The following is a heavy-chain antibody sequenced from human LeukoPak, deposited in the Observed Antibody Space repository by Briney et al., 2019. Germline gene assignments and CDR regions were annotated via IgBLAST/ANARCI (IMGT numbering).Heavy chain of an antibody. CDR1: GFSLSGYT. Sequence: PGGSLRLSCAASGFSLSGYTMSWVRQAPGKGLEWVGRTRNKARSYTTEYAASVKGRFTISRDDSKNSLYLQMNSLRAEDTAVYYCAKESYYGSGSYSDLDYWGQGTLVTVSS. D-gene: IGHD3-10*01. V-gene: IGHV3-72*01. J-gene: IGHJ4*02. CDR3: AKESYYGSGSYSDLDY. CDR2: TRNKARSYTT.